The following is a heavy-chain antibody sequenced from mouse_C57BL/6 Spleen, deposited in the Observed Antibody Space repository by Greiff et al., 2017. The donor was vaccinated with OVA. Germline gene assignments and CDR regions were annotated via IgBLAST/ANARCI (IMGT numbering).Heavy chain of an antibody. Sequence: QVQLKESGPELVKPGASVKISCKASGYSFTSYYIHWVKQRPGQGLEWIGWIYPGSGNTKYNEKFKGKATLTADTSSSTAYMQLSSLTSEDSAVYYCARGDYYGSSYWFAYWGQGTLVTVSA. CDR2: IYPGSGNT. D-gene: IGHD1-1*01. V-gene: IGHV1-66*01. CDR3: ARGDYYGSSYWFAY. CDR1: GYSFTSYY. J-gene: IGHJ3*01.